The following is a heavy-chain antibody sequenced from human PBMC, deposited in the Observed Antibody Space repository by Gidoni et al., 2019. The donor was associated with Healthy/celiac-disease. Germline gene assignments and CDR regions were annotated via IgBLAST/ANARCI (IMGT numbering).Heavy chain of an antibody. D-gene: IGHD1-26*01. CDR2: IIPIFGTA. Sequence: SWVRQAPGQGLEWMGGIIPIFGTANYAQKFQGRVTITAQESTSTSYMELRSLSSEDTAVYYCARERGVGSRSNSFDYWGQGTLVTVCS. CDR3: ARERGVGSRSNSFDY. V-gene: IGHV1-69*01. J-gene: IGHJ4*02.